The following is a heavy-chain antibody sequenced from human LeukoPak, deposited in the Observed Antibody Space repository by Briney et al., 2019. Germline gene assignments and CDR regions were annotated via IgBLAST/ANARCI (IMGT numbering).Heavy chain of an antibody. Sequence: KPSETLSLTCAVSGDSISSNYCWRWVRQFPGNGLEWIGEVYRRGSTSYNPSLKSRVVISIDKSKNQYSLNLNSVTAADTAMYYCGRHAYGDSSAAFDIWGQGTMVIVSS. CDR1: GDSISSNYC. CDR3: GRHAYGDSSAAFDI. J-gene: IGHJ3*02. D-gene: IGHD4-17*01. CDR2: VYRRGST. V-gene: IGHV4-4*02.